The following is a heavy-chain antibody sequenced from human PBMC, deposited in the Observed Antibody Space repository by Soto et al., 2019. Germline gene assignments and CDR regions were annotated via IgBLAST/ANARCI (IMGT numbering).Heavy chain of an antibody. D-gene: IGHD4-17*01. V-gene: IGHV1-3*01. Sequence: VASVKVSCKASGYTFTSYAMHWVRQAPGQRLEWMGWINAGNGSTNYSQKFQGWVTITRDTSTSTAYMELSRLRSDDTAVYYCARTGNYGGNPTHYYYYGMDVWGQGTTVTVSS. CDR2: INAGNGST. CDR1: GYTFTSYA. J-gene: IGHJ6*02. CDR3: ARTGNYGGNPTHYYYYGMDV.